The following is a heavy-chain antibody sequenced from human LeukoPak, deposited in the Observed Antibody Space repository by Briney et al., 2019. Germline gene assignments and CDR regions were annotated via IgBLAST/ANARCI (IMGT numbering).Heavy chain of an antibody. D-gene: IGHD2-15*01. J-gene: IGHJ6*04. CDR1: GGTFSSYA. V-gene: IGHV1-69*13. CDR3: ARGGCSGGSCYSPRRDYGMDV. CDR2: IIPIFGTA. Sequence: ASVKVSCKASGGTFSSYAISWVRQAPGQGLEWMGGIIPIFGTAYYAQKFQGRVTITADESTSTAYMELSSLRSEDTAVYYCARGGCSGGSCYSPRRDYGMDVWGKGTTVTVSS.